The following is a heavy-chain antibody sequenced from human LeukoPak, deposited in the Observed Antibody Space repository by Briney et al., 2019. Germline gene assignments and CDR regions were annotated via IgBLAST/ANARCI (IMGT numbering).Heavy chain of an antibody. Sequence: GGSVKVSCKASGNIFSSHYVHWVRQAPGQGLEWMGIINLRGGSTRYAQKFQGRLTMTRDRSTSTIQMELSSLRSEDTALYYCATEPSSLKHFDIWGQGTMVTVSS. J-gene: IGHJ3*02. CDR1: GNIFSSHY. CDR2: INLRGGST. D-gene: IGHD6-6*01. V-gene: IGHV1-46*01. CDR3: ATEPSSLKHFDI.